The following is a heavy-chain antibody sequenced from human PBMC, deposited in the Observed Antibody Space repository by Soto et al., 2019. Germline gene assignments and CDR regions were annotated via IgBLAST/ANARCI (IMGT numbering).Heavy chain of an antibody. CDR2: IRSKANSYAT. CDR1: GFTFSGSA. V-gene: IGHV3-73*01. Sequence: EVQLVESGGGLVQPGGSLKLSCAASGFTFSGSAMHCVRQASGKGLEWVGRIRSKANSYATAYAASVKGRFTISRDDSKNTAYLQMNSLKTEDTAVYYCTRHQEYYDFWSGYSYYYYMDVWGKGTTVTVSS. D-gene: IGHD3-3*01. CDR3: TRHQEYYDFWSGYSYYYYMDV. J-gene: IGHJ6*03.